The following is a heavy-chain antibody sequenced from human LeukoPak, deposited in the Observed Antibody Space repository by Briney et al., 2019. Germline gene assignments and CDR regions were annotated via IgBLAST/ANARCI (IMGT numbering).Heavy chain of an antibody. D-gene: IGHD4-11*01. Sequence: SETLSLTCTVSGGSISSSSYYWGWIRQPPGKGLEWIGYIYYSGSTYYNPSLKSRVTISVDTSKNQFSLKLSSVTAADTAVYYCARGAIPHDYSSRSWFDPWGQGTLVTVSS. V-gene: IGHV4-30-4*08. CDR2: IYYSGST. CDR3: ARGAIPHDYSSRSWFDP. J-gene: IGHJ5*02. CDR1: GGSISSSSYY.